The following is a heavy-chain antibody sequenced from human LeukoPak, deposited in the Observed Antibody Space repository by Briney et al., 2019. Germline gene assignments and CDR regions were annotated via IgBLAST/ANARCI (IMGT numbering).Heavy chain of an antibody. D-gene: IGHD4-11*01. CDR2: IYYSGST. CDR1: GGSISSYY. V-gene: IGHV4-59*01. J-gene: IGHJ6*02. CDR3: ARAVTGYYYYGMDV. Sequence: PSETLSLTCTVSGGSISSYYWSWIRQPPGKGLEWIGYIYYSGSTNYTPSLKSRVTISVDTSKNQFSLKLSSVTAADTAVYYCARAVTGYYYYGMDVWGQGTTVTVSS.